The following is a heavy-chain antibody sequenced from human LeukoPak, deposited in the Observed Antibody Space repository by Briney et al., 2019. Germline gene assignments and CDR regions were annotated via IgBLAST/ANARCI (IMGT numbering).Heavy chain of an antibody. J-gene: IGHJ5*02. CDR1: GGSISGYY. CDR2: IYHSGST. CDR3: ARLKAAAGRNWFDP. D-gene: IGHD6-13*01. V-gene: IGHV4-59*08. Sequence: PSETLSLTCTVSGGSISGYYWSWIRQPPGKGLEWIGYIYHSGSTNYNPSLNSRVTISVDTSKSQLSLKLSSVTAADTAVYYCARLKAAAGRNWFDPWGQGTLVTVSS.